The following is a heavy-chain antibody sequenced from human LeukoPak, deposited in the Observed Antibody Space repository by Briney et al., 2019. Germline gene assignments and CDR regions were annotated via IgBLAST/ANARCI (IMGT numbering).Heavy chain of an antibody. J-gene: IGHJ4*02. CDR3: ARGVGNYRYYFDF. Sequence: PGGSLRLSCAASGFSLSSFTMNWVRQAPGKGLEWVSSISSSSSYIYYADSVKGRFTISRDNAKKSLYLQMNSLRVEDTAVYYCARGVGNYRYYFDFWGQGTLVTVSS. CDR1: GFSLSSFT. D-gene: IGHD3-22*01. CDR2: ISSSSSYI. V-gene: IGHV3-21*01.